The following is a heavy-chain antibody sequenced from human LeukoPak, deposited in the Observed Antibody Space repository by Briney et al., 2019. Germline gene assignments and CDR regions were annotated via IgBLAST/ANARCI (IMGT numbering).Heavy chain of an antibody. CDR2: ISYDGSNK. Sequence: GRSLRLSCAASGFTFSSYAMPWVRQAPGKGLEWVAVISYDGSNKYYADSVKGRFTISRDNSKNTLYLQMNSLRAEDTAVYYCARSNSGSYYYYYGMDVWGQGTTVTVSS. V-gene: IGHV3-30-3*01. D-gene: IGHD1-26*01. CDR3: ARSNSGSYYYYYGMDV. J-gene: IGHJ6*02. CDR1: GFTFSSYA.